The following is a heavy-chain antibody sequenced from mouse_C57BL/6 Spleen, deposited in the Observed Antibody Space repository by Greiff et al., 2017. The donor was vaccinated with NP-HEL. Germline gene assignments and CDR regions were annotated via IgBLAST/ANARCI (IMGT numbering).Heavy chain of an antibody. CDR2: IDPSDSYT. D-gene: IGHD4-1*01. V-gene: IGHV1-59*01. CDR1: GYTFTSYW. Sequence: VQLQQPGAELVRPGTSVKLSCKASGYTFTSYWMHWVKQRPGQGLEWIGVIDPSDSYTNYNQKFKGKATLTVDTSSSTAYMQLSSLTSEDSAVYYCARSLGRDAMDYWGQGTSVTVSS. CDR3: ARSLGRDAMDY. J-gene: IGHJ4*01.